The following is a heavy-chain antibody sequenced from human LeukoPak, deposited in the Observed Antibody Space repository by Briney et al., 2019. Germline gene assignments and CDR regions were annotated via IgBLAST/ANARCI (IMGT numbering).Heavy chain of an antibody. CDR2: IIPIFGTA. D-gene: IGHD3-16*02. Sequence: SVKVSRKASGGTFSSYAISWVRQAPGQGLEWMGGIIPIFGTANYAQKFQGRVTITTDESTSTAYMELSSLRSEDTAVYYCARSGGDDYVWGSYPLNWFDPWGQGTLVTVSS. CDR1: GGTFSSYA. J-gene: IGHJ5*02. CDR3: ARSGGDDYVWGSYPLNWFDP. V-gene: IGHV1-69*05.